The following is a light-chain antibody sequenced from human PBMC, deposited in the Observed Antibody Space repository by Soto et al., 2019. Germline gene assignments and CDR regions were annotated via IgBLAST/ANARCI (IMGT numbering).Light chain of an antibody. V-gene: IGLV1-51*01. CDR1: SSNIGNNY. CDR2: DNN. Sequence: QSVLTQPPSVSAAPGQKVTISCSGSSSNIGNNYVSWYQQLPGTAPKLLIYDNNKRPSGIPDRFSGSKSGTSATLGITGLQTGDEAYYYCVAWDSRLSDGGVVFGGGTQQTVL. CDR3: VAWDSRLSDGGVV. J-gene: IGLJ2*01.